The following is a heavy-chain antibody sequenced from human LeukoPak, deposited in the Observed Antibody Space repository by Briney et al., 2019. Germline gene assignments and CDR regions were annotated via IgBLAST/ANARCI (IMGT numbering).Heavy chain of an antibody. CDR3: ARGPGEGGSTRYYYGKPEDPAEYYFDY. J-gene: IGHJ4*02. D-gene: IGHD3-22*01. CDR1: GYTFTSYY. CDR2: INPSGGST. V-gene: IGHV1-46*01. Sequence: ASVKVSCKASGYTFTSYYMHWVRQAPGQGLEWMGIINPSGGSTSYAQKFQGRVTMTRDMSTSTVYMELSSLRCEATAVYYCARGPGEGGSTRYYYGKPEDPAEYYFDYWGQGTLVTVSS.